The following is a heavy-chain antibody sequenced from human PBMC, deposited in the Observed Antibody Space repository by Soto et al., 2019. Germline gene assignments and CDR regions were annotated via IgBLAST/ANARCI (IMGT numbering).Heavy chain of an antibody. CDR3: AKDWYSSSWYVGYFDY. CDR2: ISGSGGST. D-gene: IGHD6-13*01. Sequence: PGGSLRLSCAASGFTFSSYAMSWVRQAPGKGLEWVSAISGSGGSTYYADSVKGRFTISRDNSKNTLYLQMNSLRAEDTAVYYCAKDWYSSSWYVGYFDYWGQGTLVTVSS. CDR1: GFTFSSYA. J-gene: IGHJ4*02. V-gene: IGHV3-23*01.